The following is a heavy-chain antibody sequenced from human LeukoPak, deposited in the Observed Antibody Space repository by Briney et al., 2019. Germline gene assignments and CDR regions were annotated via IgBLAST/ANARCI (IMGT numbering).Heavy chain of an antibody. J-gene: IGHJ3*02. CDR1: GGSISSGDYY. Sequence: SETLSLTCTVSGGSISSGDYYWSWIRQPPGKGLEWIGYIFYSGTTYYNPSLKSRLIISVDTSKNQFSLKLSSVTAADTAVCYCARAGYGGNSVVGAFDIWGQGTMATVSS. D-gene: IGHD4-23*01. CDR2: IFYSGTT. V-gene: IGHV4-30-4*01. CDR3: ARAGYGGNSVVGAFDI.